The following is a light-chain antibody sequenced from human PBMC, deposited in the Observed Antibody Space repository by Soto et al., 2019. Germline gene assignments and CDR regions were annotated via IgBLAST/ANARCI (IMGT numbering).Light chain of an antibody. CDR1: QSVSAY. J-gene: IGKJ5*01. V-gene: IGKV3-11*01. CDR2: AAS. CDR3: QQRSNWTPT. Sequence: EIVLTQSPATLSLSPGERATLSCRASQSVSAYLAWYPKKPGQAPRLLIYAASNRATDIPARFRGSGSGTDFNLTISSVETEDFAVYICQQRSNWTPTFGQGTRLEIK.